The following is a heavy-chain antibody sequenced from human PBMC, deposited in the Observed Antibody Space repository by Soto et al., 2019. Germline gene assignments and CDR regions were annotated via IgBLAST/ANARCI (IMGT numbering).Heavy chain of an antibody. J-gene: IGHJ5*02. CDR1: GASISSYY. V-gene: IGHV4-59*01. CDR3: ARVPFVGYFDWLDP. D-gene: IGHD3-9*01. CDR2: MHHTQGT. Sequence: SETLSLTCSVSGASISSYYWTWIRQPPGGGLEWIGYMHHTQGTNDNPSLRGRVHMSIDTSMNQFSLRLPSVTAADTAVYYCARVPFVGYFDWLDPWGHGTLVTVSS.